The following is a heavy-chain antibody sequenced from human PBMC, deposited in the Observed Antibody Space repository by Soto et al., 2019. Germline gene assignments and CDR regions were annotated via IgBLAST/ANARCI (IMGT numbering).Heavy chain of an antibody. CDR1: GFTFSSYA. CDR3: ARDLFRKDAYYYYGMDA. V-gene: IGHV3-30-3*01. J-gene: IGHJ6*02. CDR2: ISYDGSNK. D-gene: IGHD2-21*01. Sequence: PGGSLRLSCAASGFTFSSYAMHWVRQAPGKGLEWVAVISYDGSNKYYADSVKGRFTISRDNSKNTLYLQMNSLRAEDTAVYYCARDLFRKDAYYYYGMDAWGQGTTVTVSS.